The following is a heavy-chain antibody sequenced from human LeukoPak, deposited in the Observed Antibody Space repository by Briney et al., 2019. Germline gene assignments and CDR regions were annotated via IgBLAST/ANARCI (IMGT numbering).Heavy chain of an antibody. CDR3: ARAYGWGSYHDY. J-gene: IGHJ4*02. CDR2: IIPILGIA. Sequence: SVKVSCKASGGTFSSYAISWVRQAPGQGLEWMGRIIPILGIANYAQKFQGRVTITADKSTSTAYMELSSLRSEDTAVYYCARAYGWGSYHDYWGQGTVVIVSA. CDR1: GGTFSSYA. D-gene: IGHD3-10*01. V-gene: IGHV1-69*04.